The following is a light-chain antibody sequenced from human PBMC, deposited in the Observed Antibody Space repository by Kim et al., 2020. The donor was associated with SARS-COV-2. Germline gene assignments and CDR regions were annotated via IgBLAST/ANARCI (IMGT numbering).Light chain of an antibody. CDR2: DDS. CDR1: SSNGGGYNY. CDR3: SSYAGSSIFWV. V-gene: IGLV2-14*03. J-gene: IGLJ3*02. Sequence: SVSARTSSNGGGYNYVYGWQQHPSGAPKPMIYDDSNRPSGVSNRLSGSKSGNTTSPTISARQTEEEADYYCSSYAGSSIFWVFGGGTKLTVL.